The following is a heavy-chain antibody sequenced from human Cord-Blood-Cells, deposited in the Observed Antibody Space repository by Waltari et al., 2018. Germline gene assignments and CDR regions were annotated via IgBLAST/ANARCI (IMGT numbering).Heavy chain of an antibody. CDR1: GGSISSGGYY. J-gene: IGHJ4*02. Sequence: VQLQESAPGLVKPSQTLSLTCTVSGGSISSGGYYWSWIRPHPGKGLEWIGYIYYSGSTYYNPSLKSRVTISLDTSKNQFSLKLSSVTAADTAVYYCARLYYYDSSGYYFDYWGQGTLVTVSS. V-gene: IGHV4-31*03. CDR3: ARLYYYDSSGYYFDY. CDR2: IYYSGST. D-gene: IGHD3-22*01.